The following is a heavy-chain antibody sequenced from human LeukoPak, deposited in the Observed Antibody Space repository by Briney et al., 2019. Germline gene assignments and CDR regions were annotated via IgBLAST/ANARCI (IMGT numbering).Heavy chain of an antibody. Sequence: PGGSLRLSCAASGFTSSSYGMHWVRQAPGKGLEWVAVISYDGSNKYYADSVKGRFTISRDNSKNTLYLQMNSLRVEDTAVYYCAKGHYGSGSYYYIDYWGQGTLVTVSS. CDR1: GFTSSSYG. V-gene: IGHV3-30*18. CDR3: AKGHYGSGSYYYIDY. CDR2: ISYDGSNK. J-gene: IGHJ4*02. D-gene: IGHD3-10*01.